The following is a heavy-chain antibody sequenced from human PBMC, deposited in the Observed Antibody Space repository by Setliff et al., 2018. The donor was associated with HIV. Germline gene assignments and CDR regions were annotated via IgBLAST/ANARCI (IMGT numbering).Heavy chain of an antibody. CDR1: GFTFSNYW. V-gene: IGHV3-7*01. Sequence: PGGSLRLSCAASGFTFSNYWMSWVRKTPGKGLEWVANIKQDGSDKFYGGSVRGRFTVSRDNAKNSIFLHMNSLRVEDTAVYYCASAKGLNYWGQGAQVTVSS. CDR3: ASAKGLNY. J-gene: IGHJ4*02. CDR2: IKQDGSDK.